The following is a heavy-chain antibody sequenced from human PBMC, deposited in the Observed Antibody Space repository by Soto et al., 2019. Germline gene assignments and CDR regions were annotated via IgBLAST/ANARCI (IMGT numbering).Heavy chain of an antibody. V-gene: IGHV5-51*01. J-gene: IGHJ3*02. CDR1: GYSFTSYW. CDR3: ARTINMIIDAFDI. D-gene: IGHD3-22*01. CDR2: IYPGDSDT. Sequence: GESLKISCKGSGYSFTSYWIGWVRQMPGKGLEWMGIIYPGDSDTRYSPSFQGQVTISADKSISTAYLQWSSLKASDTAMYYCARTINMIIDAFDIWGQGTMVTVSS.